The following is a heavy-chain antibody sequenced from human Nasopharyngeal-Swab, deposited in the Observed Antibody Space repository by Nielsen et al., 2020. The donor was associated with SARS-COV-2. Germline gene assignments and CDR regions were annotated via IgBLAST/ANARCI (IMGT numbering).Heavy chain of an antibody. CDR2: IHTAGDT. J-gene: IGHJ3*02. V-gene: IGHV3-13*01. Sequence: GESLKISCAASGFTFSRHDMHWVRQVTGKGLEWVSAIHTAGDTWYAGSVKGRFTISRENAKNSLYLQMNSLRAGDTAVYYCARGTSCSADCPNGFDIWGQGTMVTVSS. CDR1: GFTFSRHD. D-gene: IGHD2-21*02. CDR3: ARGTSCSADCPNGFDI.